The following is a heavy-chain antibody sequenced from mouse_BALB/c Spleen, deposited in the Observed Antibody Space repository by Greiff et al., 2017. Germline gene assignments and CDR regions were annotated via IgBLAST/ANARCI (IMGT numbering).Heavy chain of an antibody. CDR2: ISSGGSYT. CDR1: GFTFSSYG. V-gene: IGHV5-6*01. D-gene: IGHD1-1*01. Sequence: EVMLMESGGDLVKPGGSLKLSCAASGFTFSSYGMSWVRQTPDKRLEWVATISSGGSYTYYPDSVKGRFTISRDNAKNTLYLQMSSLKSEDTAMYYCARHGTTVVANYAMDYWGQGTSVTVSS. J-gene: IGHJ4*01. CDR3: ARHGTTVVANYAMDY.